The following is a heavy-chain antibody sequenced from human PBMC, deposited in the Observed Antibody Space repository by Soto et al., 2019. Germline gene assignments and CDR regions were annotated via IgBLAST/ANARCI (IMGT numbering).Heavy chain of an antibody. Sequence: EVQLVESGGGLVQPGGSLRLSCAASGFSFSTSPMHWVRQAPGKGLEWVSYIGGRTSTTYYSDSVKCRFTIARDNSRNTLDLQMNSLRDDDTALYDCARDPVNGWYVKLFDEWCQGTLVTVST. CDR1: GFSFSTSP. CDR3: ARDPVNGWYVKLFDE. CDR2: IGGRTSTT. J-gene: IGHJ4*02. V-gene: IGHV3-48*02. D-gene: IGHD6-19*01.